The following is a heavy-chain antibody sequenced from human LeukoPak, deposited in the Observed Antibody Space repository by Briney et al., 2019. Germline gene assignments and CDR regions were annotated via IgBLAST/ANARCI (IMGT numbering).Heavy chain of an antibody. CDR2: MNPNSGNT. V-gene: IGHV1-8*03. CDR1: GYTFTSYD. CDR3: ARDASAYYYDSSGYRLDY. D-gene: IGHD3-22*01. Sequence: ASVKVSCKASGYTFTSYDINWVRQATGQGREWMGWMNPNSGNTGYAQKFQGRVTITRNTSISTAYMELSSLRSEDTAVYYCARDASAYYYDSSGYRLDYWGQGTLVTVSS. J-gene: IGHJ4*02.